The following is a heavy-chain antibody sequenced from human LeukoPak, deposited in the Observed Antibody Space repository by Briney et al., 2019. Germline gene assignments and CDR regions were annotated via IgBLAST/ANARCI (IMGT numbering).Heavy chain of an antibody. CDR3: AAETSGNIVATANFDY. J-gene: IGHJ4*02. V-gene: IGHV1-58*01. CDR1: GFTFTSSA. D-gene: IGHD5-12*01. Sequence: SVKVSCKASGFTFTSSAVQWVRQARGQRLECIGWIVVGSGNTNYAQKFQERVTITRDMSTSTAYMELSSLRSEDTAVYYCAAETSGNIVATANFDYWGQGTLVTVSS. CDR2: IVVGSGNT.